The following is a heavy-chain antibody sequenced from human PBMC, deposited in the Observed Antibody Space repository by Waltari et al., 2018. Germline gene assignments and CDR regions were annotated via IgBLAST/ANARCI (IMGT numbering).Heavy chain of an antibody. J-gene: IGHJ3*02. D-gene: IGHD3-10*01. V-gene: IGHV4-31*03. CDR1: GGSISRGGYY. CDR3: ARAKLGGSGNAFDI. Sequence: QVQLQESGPGLVKPSQTLSLTCTFSGGSISRGGYYWSWIRQHPGKGLEWIGYIYYSGSTYYNPSLKSRVTISVDTSKNQFSLKLSSVTAADTAVYYCARAKLGGSGNAFDIWGQGTMVTVSS. CDR2: IYYSGST.